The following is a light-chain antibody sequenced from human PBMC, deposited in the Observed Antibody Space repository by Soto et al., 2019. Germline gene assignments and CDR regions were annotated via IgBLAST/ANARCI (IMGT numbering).Light chain of an antibody. CDR3: FSFTTTSTHV. Sequence: QSVLAQPPSASGTPGQRVTMSCSGKNSNVGIGYVYWYQQLPGSAPKLLIYKTNQRPSGVPDRFSGSKSGTSASLAISGLQVEDEAEYFCFSFTTTSTHVFGTGTKLTVL. CDR1: NSNVGIGY. J-gene: IGLJ1*01. CDR2: KTN. V-gene: IGLV1-47*01.